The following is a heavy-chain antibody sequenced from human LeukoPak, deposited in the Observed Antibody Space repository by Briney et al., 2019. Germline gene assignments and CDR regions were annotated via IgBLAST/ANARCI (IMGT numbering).Heavy chain of an antibody. V-gene: IGHV4-4*07. CDR2: IYISGNT. D-gene: IGHD3-10*01. Sequence: SETLSLTCTVSGGSISTYYWSWIRQPAGKGLELIGRIYISGNTNYNPSLKSRVTMSVDTSKNQFSLKLSSVTAADTAVYYCARASHYGSGSYAYYYYMDVWGKGTTVTISS. CDR1: GGSISTYY. CDR3: ARASHYGSGSYAYYYYMDV. J-gene: IGHJ6*03.